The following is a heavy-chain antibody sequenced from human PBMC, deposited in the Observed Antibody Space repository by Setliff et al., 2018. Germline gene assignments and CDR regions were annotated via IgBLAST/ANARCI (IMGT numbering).Heavy chain of an antibody. J-gene: IGHJ4*02. Sequence: SETLSLTCTVSGGSISGASIRGYYWSWIRQPPGKGLEFIGYVYYSGTTNYDPSLKSRVTISVDTSKNQFSLKLSSVTAADTAICYCARGGTYRYFDYWGQGTLVTVSS. CDR2: VYYSGTT. CDR3: ARGGTYRYFDY. CDR1: GGSISGASIRGYY. V-gene: IGHV4-61*08.